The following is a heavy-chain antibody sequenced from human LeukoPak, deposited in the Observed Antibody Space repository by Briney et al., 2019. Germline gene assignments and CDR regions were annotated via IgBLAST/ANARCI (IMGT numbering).Heavy chain of an antibody. CDR1: GGSVSSSGYY. D-gene: IGHD1-26*01. CDR2: IHYNGGT. V-gene: IGHV4-39*01. Sequence: SETLSLTCTVSGGSVSSSGYYWGWIRQPPGKGLEWIGTIHYNGGTYYNPSLKGRVTISIDTSKNRFSLQLSSVAAADTAVYYCADSGSYSDEYFQHWGQGTLVTVSS. CDR3: ADSGSYSDEYFQH. J-gene: IGHJ1*01.